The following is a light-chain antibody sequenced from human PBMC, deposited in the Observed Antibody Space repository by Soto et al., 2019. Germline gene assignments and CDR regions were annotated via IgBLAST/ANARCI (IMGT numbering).Light chain of an antibody. V-gene: IGKV3-15*01. CDR2: RAS. CDR3: QQYHHWPPIT. J-gene: IGKJ5*01. Sequence: IVMTQSPATLSVSPGERATLSCRASQSVDSNLVWYQQKPGQSPRLLIFRASTRASGIPARFSGSGSGTEFTLTISSLQSEDFAVYYCQQYHHWPPITFGQGTRLEIK. CDR1: QSVDSN.